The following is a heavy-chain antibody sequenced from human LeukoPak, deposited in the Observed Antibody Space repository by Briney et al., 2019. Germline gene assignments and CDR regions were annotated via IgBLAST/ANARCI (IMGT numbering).Heavy chain of an antibody. D-gene: IGHD6-13*01. CDR2: INHSGST. V-gene: IGHV4-34*01. J-gene: IGHJ3*02. Sequence: KPSETLSLTCAVYGGSFSGYYWSWIRQPPGKGLEWIGEINHSGSTNYNPSLKSRVTISVDTSKNQFSLKLSSVTAADTAVYYCAREPPGQQLVRGAFDIWGQGTMVTVSS. CDR3: AREPPGQQLVRGAFDI. CDR1: GGSFSGYY.